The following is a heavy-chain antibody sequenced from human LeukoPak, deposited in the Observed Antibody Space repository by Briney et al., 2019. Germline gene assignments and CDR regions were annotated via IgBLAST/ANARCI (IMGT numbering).Heavy chain of an antibody. CDR2: IYYSGST. CDR3: ARADSGSYSYYFDY. J-gene: IGHJ4*02. D-gene: IGHD1-26*01. CDR1: GGSITSYY. V-gene: IGHV4-59*01. Sequence: PSETLSLTCTVSGGSITSYYWSWIRQPPGKGLEWIGYIYYSGSTNYNPSLKSRVTISVDTSKNQFSLKLSSVTAADTAVYYCARADSGSYSYYFDYWGQGTLVTVSS.